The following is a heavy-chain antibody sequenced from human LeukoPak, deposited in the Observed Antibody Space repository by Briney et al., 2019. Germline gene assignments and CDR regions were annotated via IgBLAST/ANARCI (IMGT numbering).Heavy chain of an antibody. CDR3: ARPLGSGWFGPFDS. V-gene: IGHV3-23*01. J-gene: IGHJ4*02. CDR2: VSGSGTNS. Sequence: PGGSLRLSCAASGFTFSAFAINWVRQAPGKALEWVSAVSGSGTNSYYADSVKGRFTISRDNAKNTLYLQMNSLSAEDTAVYYCARPLGSGWFGPFDSWGQGTLVTVSS. D-gene: IGHD6-19*01. CDR1: GFTFSAFA.